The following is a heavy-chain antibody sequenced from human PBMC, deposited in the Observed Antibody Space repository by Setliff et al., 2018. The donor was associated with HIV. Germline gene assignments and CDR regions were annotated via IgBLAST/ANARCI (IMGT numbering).Heavy chain of an antibody. V-gene: IGHV4-38-2*01. J-gene: IGHJ4*02. CDR2: LFYGGST. Sequence: KPSETLSLTCAVSGYSISSGYYWGWIRQPPGKGLEWSGSLFYGGSTHYTPSLKSRVSISVDTSKNQFSLRLSSVTAADTAVYYCARFDDNGYWVDLWGQGTLVTVS. CDR3: ARFDDNGYWVDL. D-gene: IGHD3-22*01. CDR1: GYSISSGYY.